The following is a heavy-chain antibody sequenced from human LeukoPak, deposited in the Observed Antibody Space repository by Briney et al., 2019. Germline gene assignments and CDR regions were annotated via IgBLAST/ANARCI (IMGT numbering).Heavy chain of an antibody. J-gene: IGHJ6*03. Sequence: GGSLRLFCAASGFTFSRHGMHWVRQAPGKGLEWVTIISYDGSNTYYADSVKGRFTISRDNSKNTLFLQMNSLRVEDTAVYYCARHPGDFTGIVNYYYMDVWGKGTAVTVSS. D-gene: IGHD1-26*01. CDR3: ARHPGDFTGIVNYYYMDV. V-gene: IGHV3-30*03. CDR2: ISYDGSNT. CDR1: GFTFSRHG.